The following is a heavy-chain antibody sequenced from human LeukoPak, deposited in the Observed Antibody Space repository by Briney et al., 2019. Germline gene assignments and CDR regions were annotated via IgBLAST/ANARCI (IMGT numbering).Heavy chain of an antibody. Sequence: SETLSLTCTVSGYSISSGYYWGWIRQPPGKGLEWIGSIYHSGSTYYNPSLKSRVTISVDTSKNQFSLKLSSVTAADTAVYYCASRLVVPAATFDYWGQGTLVTVSS. V-gene: IGHV4-38-2*02. CDR3: ASRLVVPAATFDY. CDR1: GYSISSGYY. J-gene: IGHJ4*02. D-gene: IGHD2-2*01. CDR2: IYHSGST.